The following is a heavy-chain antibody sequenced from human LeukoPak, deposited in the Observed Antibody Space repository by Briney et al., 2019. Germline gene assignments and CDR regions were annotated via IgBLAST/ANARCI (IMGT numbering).Heavy chain of an antibody. J-gene: IGHJ4*02. CDR1: GYTFTGYY. CDR3: ARGPADLTGNFDY. D-gene: IGHD1-14*01. CDR2: INPNSGGT. Sequence: ASVKVSCKASGYTFTGYYMHWVRQAPGQGIEWMGRINPNSGGTNYAQKFQGKVTMTRDTSISTAYMEMSWLRSDDTAVYYCARGPADLTGNFDYWGQGTLVAVSS. V-gene: IGHV1-2*06.